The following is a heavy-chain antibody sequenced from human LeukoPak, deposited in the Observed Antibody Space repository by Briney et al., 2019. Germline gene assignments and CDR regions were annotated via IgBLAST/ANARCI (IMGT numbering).Heavy chain of an antibody. CDR3: ARAPPVVPAAIPWFDP. Sequence: SSETLSLTCTVSGGSISSGGYYWSWIRQPPGKGLEWIGYIYHSGSTYYNPSLKSRVTISVDRSKNQFSLKLSSVTAADTAVYYCARAPPVVPAAIPWFDPWGQGTLVTVSS. V-gene: IGHV4-30-2*01. D-gene: IGHD2-2*01. J-gene: IGHJ5*02. CDR1: GGSISSGGYY. CDR2: IYHSGST.